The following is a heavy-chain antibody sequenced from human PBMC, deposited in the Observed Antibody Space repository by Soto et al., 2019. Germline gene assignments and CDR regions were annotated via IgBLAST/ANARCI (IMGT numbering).Heavy chain of an antibody. Sequence: PSETLSLNGTVSVGSISSSSYYWGWIRQPPGKGPEWIGSIYYSGSTYYNPSLKSRVTISVDTSKNQFSLKLSSVTAADTAVYYCARCLSSSWTRVFDPWGQGTLVTVSS. V-gene: IGHV4-39*01. CDR1: VGSISSSSYY. D-gene: IGHD6-13*01. CDR2: IYYSGST. CDR3: ARCLSSSWTRVFDP. J-gene: IGHJ5*02.